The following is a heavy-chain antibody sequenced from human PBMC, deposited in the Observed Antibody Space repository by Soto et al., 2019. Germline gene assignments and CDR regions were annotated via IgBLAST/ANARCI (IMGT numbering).Heavy chain of an antibody. CDR2: ISGSGGSA. J-gene: IGHJ6*02. Sequence: EVQLLESGGGLVQPGGSLRLSCAASGFPFNKYVFYWVRQAPGKGLEWVSGISGSGGSAYYADSVKGRFTISRDDSKNTLYLRLTSLRGEDTAVYHCAKEERVGMIGLGMDVWGQGTAVTVSS. CDR1: GFPFNKYV. CDR3: AKEERVGMIGLGMDV. D-gene: IGHD3-22*01. V-gene: IGHV3-23*01.